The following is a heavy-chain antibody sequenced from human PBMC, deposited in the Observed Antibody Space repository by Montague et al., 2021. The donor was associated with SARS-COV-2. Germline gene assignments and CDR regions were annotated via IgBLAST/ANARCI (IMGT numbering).Heavy chain of an antibody. CDR1: GGSFSGYY. CDR2: INHSGTT. Sequence: SETLSLTCAVYGGSFSGYYWTWIRQSPGKGLEWIAEINHSGTTNYNFNPSLRSRVTISVDTSKSQFSLKLSSVTAADTGVYYCARWDPQTLTLIGLRDKSAGDYWGQGTLVTVSS. V-gene: IGHV4-34*01. J-gene: IGHJ4*02. D-gene: IGHD1-26*01. CDR3: ARWDPQTLTLIGLRDKSAGDY.